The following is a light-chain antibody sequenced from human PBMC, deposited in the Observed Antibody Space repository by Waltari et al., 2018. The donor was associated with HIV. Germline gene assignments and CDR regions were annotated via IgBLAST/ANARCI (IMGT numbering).Light chain of an antibody. CDR3: QQSYNTVVFT. J-gene: IGKJ2*01. CDR2: GAS. Sequence: IRLTQFPSSLSASVGDRVNITCRASESVYTYLHWYQQKPGKAPKILIHGASGLQNGVPPRFSGGGYGTEFTLTIDNLRPEDFATYFCQQSYNTVVFTFGQGT. CDR1: ESVYTY. V-gene: IGKV1-39*01.